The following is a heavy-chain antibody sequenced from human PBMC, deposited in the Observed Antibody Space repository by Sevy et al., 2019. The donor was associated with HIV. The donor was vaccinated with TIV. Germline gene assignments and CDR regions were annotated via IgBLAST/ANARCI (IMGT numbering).Heavy chain of an antibody. CDR1: GFTFSNYA. CDR3: VKDLLSDGDWEAFDI. V-gene: IGHV3-64D*06. D-gene: IGHD2-21*02. Sequence: GGSLRLSCSAYGFTFSNYAMHWVRQSPGKGLEYVSTLGTKGGNKYYADSVNGRFTISRDNSKNTLYLQMSSLRAEDTAVYYCVKDLLSDGDWEAFDIWGRGTMVTVSS. CDR2: LGTKGGNK. J-gene: IGHJ3*02.